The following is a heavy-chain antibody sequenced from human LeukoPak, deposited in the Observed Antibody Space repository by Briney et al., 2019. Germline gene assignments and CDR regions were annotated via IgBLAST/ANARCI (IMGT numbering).Heavy chain of an antibody. V-gene: IGHV3-49*04. CDR1: GFAFDDFA. Sequence: GGSLRLSCTPSGFAFDDFAMRWVRQTAGKGLEWVGFIRRRAYGGAAEYAASVKGRFIISRDDSKGIAYLQMNRLKTEDTAVYYCSRNGLVDFDYWGQGSRVSVSP. CDR3: SRNGLVDFDY. CDR2: IRRRAYGGAA. J-gene: IGHJ4*02.